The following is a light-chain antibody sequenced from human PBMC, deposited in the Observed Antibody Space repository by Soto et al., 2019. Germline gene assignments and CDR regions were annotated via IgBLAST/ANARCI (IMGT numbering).Light chain of an antibody. Sequence: QSALTQPASVSGSPGQSITISCTGTSSDVGGYNLVSWYQHHPGKAPKLMIYEGSKRPSGVSNRFSGSKSGNTDSLTISGLQAEDEADYYCCSYAGSSTVYVFGTGTKLTVL. CDR1: SSDVGGYNL. CDR2: EGS. V-gene: IGLV2-23*01. CDR3: CSYAGSSTVYV. J-gene: IGLJ1*01.